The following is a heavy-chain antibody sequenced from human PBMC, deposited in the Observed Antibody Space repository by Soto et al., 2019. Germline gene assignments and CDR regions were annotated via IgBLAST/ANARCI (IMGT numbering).Heavy chain of an antibody. V-gene: IGHV3-15*01. D-gene: IGHD3-16*02. CDR2: IKSKTDGGTT. Sequence: EVQLVESGGGLVKPGGSLRLSCAASGFTVSNAWMSWVRQAPGKGLEWVGRIKSKTDGGTTDYAAPVQGRFTISRDDSKNTLYLQMNSLKTEDTAVYYCTTVDYIWGSYRPVDSWGKGNLVTVSS. J-gene: IGHJ4*02. CDR1: GFTVSNAW. CDR3: TTVDYIWGSYRPVDS.